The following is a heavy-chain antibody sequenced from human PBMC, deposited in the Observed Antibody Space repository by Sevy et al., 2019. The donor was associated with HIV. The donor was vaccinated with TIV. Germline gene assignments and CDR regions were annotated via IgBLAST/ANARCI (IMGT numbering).Heavy chain of an antibody. CDR1: GFSFSTYG. D-gene: IGHD5-12*01. CDR2: ISFEGSNK. CDR3: ASVRGYSTIIFGRFDH. Sequence: GGSLRLSCAASGFSFSTYGLHWVRQAPGKGLEWVALISFEGSNKYYADSVKGRFAISRDNSNNTLYLEMNSLRREDTAVYYCASVRGYSTIIFGRFDHLGQGTLVTVSS. J-gene: IGHJ4*02. V-gene: IGHV3-30*03.